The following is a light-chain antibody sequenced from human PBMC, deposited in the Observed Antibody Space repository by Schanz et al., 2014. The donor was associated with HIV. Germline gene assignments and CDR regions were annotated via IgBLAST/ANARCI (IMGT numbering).Light chain of an antibody. J-gene: IGLJ2*01. CDR2: GNS. V-gene: IGLV1-40*01. CDR3: QSYDSSLRASV. Sequence: QSVLTQPPSVSGAPGERVTISCTGSRSNIGAGYDVHWYQHLPGTAPKLLIYGNSNRPSGVPDRISASKSGTSASLAITGLQAEDEADYYCQSYDSSLRASVFGGGTKLTVL. CDR1: RSNIGAGYD.